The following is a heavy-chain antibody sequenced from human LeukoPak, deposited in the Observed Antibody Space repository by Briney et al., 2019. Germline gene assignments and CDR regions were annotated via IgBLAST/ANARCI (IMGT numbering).Heavy chain of an antibody. CDR3: ASDNSGYDAFDY. CDR2: IIPIFGTA. CDR1: GGTFNSYA. D-gene: IGHD5-12*01. J-gene: IGHJ4*02. Sequence: SVKVSCKASGGTFNSYAISWVRQAPGQGLEWMGGIIPIFGTANYALKFQGRVTITADKSTSTAYMELSSLRSEDTAVYYCASDNSGYDAFDYWGQGTLVTVSS. V-gene: IGHV1-69*06.